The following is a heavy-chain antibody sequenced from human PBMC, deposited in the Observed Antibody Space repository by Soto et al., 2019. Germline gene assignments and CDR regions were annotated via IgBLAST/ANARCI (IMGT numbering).Heavy chain of an antibody. Sequence: QVQLQESGPGLVKPSETMSLTCTISGDSINNYFWNWIRQTPGKGLEWIGYISYSGSPSYDPSLQNRAPISSDTSKNHFSLKLSSVTAAXXXXXXCARARQRDTGRGXDVWGQG. CDR2: ISYSGSP. CDR1: GDSINNYF. D-gene: IGHD5-18*01. J-gene: IGHJ6*02. CDR3: ARARQRDTGRGXDV. V-gene: IGHV4-59*01.